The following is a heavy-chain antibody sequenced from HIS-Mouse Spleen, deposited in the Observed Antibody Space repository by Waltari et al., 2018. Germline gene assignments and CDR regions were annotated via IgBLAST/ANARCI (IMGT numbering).Heavy chain of an antibody. Sequence: QVQLQQWGAGLLKPSETLSLTCAVYGGSFSGYYWSWIRQPPGKGLEWIGEINHSGSTNYHPSLKSRVTISVDTSKNQFSLKLSSVTAADTAVYYCARRDRIPRRAFDIWGQGTMVTVSS. CDR2: INHSGST. V-gene: IGHV4-34*01. J-gene: IGHJ3*02. CDR3: ARRDRIPRRAFDI. D-gene: IGHD2-2*02. CDR1: GGSFSGYY.